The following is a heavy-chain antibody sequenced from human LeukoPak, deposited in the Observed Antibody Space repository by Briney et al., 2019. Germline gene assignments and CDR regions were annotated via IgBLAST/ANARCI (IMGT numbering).Heavy chain of an antibody. CDR3: ARSNQADDY. Sequence: GGSLRLSCAASGFTVSSNYMSWVRQAPGKGLEWVSVIYSGGSTYYADSVKGRFTISRDSAKNTLYLQMDSLRAEDTAIYYCARSNQADDYWGQGTLVTVSS. CDR1: GFTVSSNY. J-gene: IGHJ4*02. V-gene: IGHV3-66*01. D-gene: IGHD1-14*01. CDR2: IYSGGST.